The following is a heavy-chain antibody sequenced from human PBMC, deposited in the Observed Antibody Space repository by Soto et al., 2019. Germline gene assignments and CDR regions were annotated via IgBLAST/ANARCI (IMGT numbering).Heavy chain of an antibody. D-gene: IGHD1-26*01. V-gene: IGHV3-48*02. CDR2: ISSSSSTI. Sequence: EVQLVESGGGLVQPGGSLRLSCAASGFTFSSYSTNWVRQAPGKGLEWVEYISSSSSTIYYADSVKSRFPISRDNAKNSLYLQMGSLRDEDAAVYYCARDGGVGASYYYYGMDVWGQGPTVTVSS. CDR3: ARDGGVGASYYYYGMDV. J-gene: IGHJ6*02. CDR1: GFTFSSYS.